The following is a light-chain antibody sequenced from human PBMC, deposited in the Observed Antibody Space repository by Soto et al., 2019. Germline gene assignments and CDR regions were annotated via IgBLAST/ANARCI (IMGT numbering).Light chain of an antibody. V-gene: IGKV1-5*03. CDR3: LQHNSHPYT. Sequence: DIQMTQSPSTLSGSVGDRVTITCRASQTISSWLAWYQQKPGKAPKLLIYKASTLKSGVPSRFSGSGSGTEFTLTISSLQPEDFATYYCLQHNSHPYTFGQGTKLEIK. CDR2: KAS. J-gene: IGKJ2*01. CDR1: QTISSW.